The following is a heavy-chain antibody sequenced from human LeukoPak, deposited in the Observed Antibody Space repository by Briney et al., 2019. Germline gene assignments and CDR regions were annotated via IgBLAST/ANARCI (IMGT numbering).Heavy chain of an antibody. CDR1: GFPFSIYE. Sequence: GGSLRLSCAVSGFPFSIYEMNWVRQAPGKGMEWVSNIGSSGTTIYYADSVKGRFSISRDNAKNSLYLQMNSLRVEDTAVYYCALLAVASDFDYWGQGALVTVSS. D-gene: IGHD6-19*01. V-gene: IGHV3-48*03. CDR3: ALLAVASDFDY. J-gene: IGHJ4*02. CDR2: IGSSGTTI.